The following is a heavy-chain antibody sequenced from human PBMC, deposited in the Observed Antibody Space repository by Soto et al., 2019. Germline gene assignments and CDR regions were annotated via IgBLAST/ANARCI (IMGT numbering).Heavy chain of an antibody. J-gene: IGHJ5*01. CDR3: ARAVPAAKDSFDS. CDR1: GFTFSSYG. CDR2: IWFDGSKE. D-gene: IGHD2-2*01. Sequence: QVELVESGGGVVQPGGSLRLACAASGFTFSSYGMHWVRQAPGKGLEWVAVIWFDGSKEFYAASVEGRFTISRDNSQNMIYLEMNSPRDVDTAVYYSARAVPAAKDSFDSWGQGNLVTVSS. V-gene: IGHV3-33*01.